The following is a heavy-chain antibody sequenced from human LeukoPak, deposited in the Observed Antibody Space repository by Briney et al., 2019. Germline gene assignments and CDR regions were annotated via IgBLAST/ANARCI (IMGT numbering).Heavy chain of an antibody. CDR2: IYWDDDK. CDR3: AHRQVVEDYFDY. D-gene: IGHD2-15*01. J-gene: IGHJ4*02. Sequence: SGPTLAKPTQPLTLTFTFSGFSLATSGVAVGWIRQPPGKALEWLALIYWDDDKRYSPSLRNRLTITKDTSKSQVVLTMTYMDPVDTGTYYCAHRQVVEDYFDYWGQGTLVTVSS. CDR1: GFSLATSGVA. V-gene: IGHV2-5*02.